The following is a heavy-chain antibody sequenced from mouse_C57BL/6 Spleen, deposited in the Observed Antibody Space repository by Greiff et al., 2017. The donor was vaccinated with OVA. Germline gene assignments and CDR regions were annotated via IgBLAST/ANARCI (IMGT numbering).Heavy chain of an antibody. V-gene: IGHV5-4*01. J-gene: IGHJ4*01. Sequence: EVQLVESGGGLVKPGGSLKLSCAASGFTFSSYAMSWVRQTPEKRLEWVATISDGGSYTYYPDNVKGRFTISRDNAKNNLYLQMSHLKSEDTAMYYCARDLGLRRDYYAMDYWGQGTSVTVSS. CDR2: ISDGGSYT. CDR3: ARDLGLRRDYYAMDY. CDR1: GFTFSSYA. D-gene: IGHD2-4*01.